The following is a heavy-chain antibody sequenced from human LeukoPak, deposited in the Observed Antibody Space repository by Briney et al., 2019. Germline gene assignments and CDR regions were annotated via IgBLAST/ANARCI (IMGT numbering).Heavy chain of an antibody. CDR2: ISSSSSYI. J-gene: IGHJ4*02. CDR3: ARDLRDYGDYVGGTFDY. V-gene: IGHV3-21*01. Sequence: GGSLRLSCAASGFTFSSYSMNWVRQAPGKGLDWVSSISSSSSYIYYADSVKGRFTIFRDNAKNSLYLQMNSLRAEDTAVYYCARDLRDYGDYVGGTFDYWGQGTLVTVSS. D-gene: IGHD4-17*01. CDR1: GFTFSSYS.